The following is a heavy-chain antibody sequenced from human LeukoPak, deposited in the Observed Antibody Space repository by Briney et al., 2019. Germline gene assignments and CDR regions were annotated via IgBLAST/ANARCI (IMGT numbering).Heavy chain of an antibody. Sequence: GGSLRLSCAASGFTFRTYNMNWVRQAPGKGLEWVSFISKTAAKIYYGDSVRGRFTISRDNAKNSIHLQMGSLRVEDTAVYYCARDRRRFLEWLSSDYYYGMDVWGQGTTVTVSS. J-gene: IGHJ6*02. D-gene: IGHD3-3*01. CDR2: ISKTAAKI. CDR1: GFTFRTYN. V-gene: IGHV3-21*06. CDR3: ARDRRRFLEWLSSDYYYGMDV.